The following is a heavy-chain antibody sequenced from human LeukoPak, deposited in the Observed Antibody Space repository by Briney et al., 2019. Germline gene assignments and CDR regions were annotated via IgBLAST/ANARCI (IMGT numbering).Heavy chain of an antibody. V-gene: IGHV3-23*01. J-gene: IGHJ4*02. CDR3: AKDPTHYRVWDDYDSTVLSY. D-gene: IGHD3-22*01. CDR2: MSSSDDGR. CDR1: GFSFSSYA. Sequence: GGSLRLSCATSGFSFSSYAMSWVRQAPGKGLEWVPAMSSSDDGRYYAASVRGRFTISRDNSKNTLYLQMNSLRAADTAVYYCAKDPTHYRVWDDYDSTVLSYWGQGTLVTVSS.